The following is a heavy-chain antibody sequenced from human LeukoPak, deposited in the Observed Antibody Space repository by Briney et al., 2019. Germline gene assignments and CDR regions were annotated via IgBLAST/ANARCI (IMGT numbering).Heavy chain of an antibody. CDR2: ISYDGSNK. Sequence: GGSLRLSCAASGFTFSDYNMNWVRQAPGKGLEWVAVISYDGSNKYYADSVKGRFTISRDNSKNTLYLQMNSLRAEDTAVYYCASQGIAVARTFDYWGQGTLVTVSS. D-gene: IGHD6-19*01. CDR3: ASQGIAVARTFDY. J-gene: IGHJ4*02. V-gene: IGHV3-30-3*01. CDR1: GFTFSDYN.